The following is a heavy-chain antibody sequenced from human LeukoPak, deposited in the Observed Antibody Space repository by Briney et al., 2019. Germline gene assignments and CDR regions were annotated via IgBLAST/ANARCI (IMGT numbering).Heavy chain of an antibody. Sequence: GASVKVSCKASGYTFTSYGISWVRQAPGQGLEWMGWISAYNGNTNYAQKLQGRVTMTTDTSTSTAYMELRSLRSDDTAVYYCARDFGDYYGSGSYYMADYWGQGTLVTASS. D-gene: IGHD3-10*01. CDR2: ISAYNGNT. CDR1: GYTFTSYG. CDR3: ARDFGDYYGSGSYYMADY. V-gene: IGHV1-18*01. J-gene: IGHJ4*02.